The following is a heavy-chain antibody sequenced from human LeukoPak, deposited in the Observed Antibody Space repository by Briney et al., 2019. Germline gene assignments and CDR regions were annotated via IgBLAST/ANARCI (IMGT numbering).Heavy chain of an antibody. CDR1: GFTFDDYA. Sequence: GGSLRLSCAASGFTFDDYAMHWVRQAPGKGLEWVSGISWNSGSIGYADSVKGRFTISRDNAKNSLYLQMNSLRAEDTALYYCAKDASQDWNYYYYYYMDVWGKGTTVTVSS. V-gene: IGHV3-9*01. CDR2: ISWNSGSI. D-gene: IGHD1-1*01. J-gene: IGHJ6*03. CDR3: AKDASQDWNYYYYYYMDV.